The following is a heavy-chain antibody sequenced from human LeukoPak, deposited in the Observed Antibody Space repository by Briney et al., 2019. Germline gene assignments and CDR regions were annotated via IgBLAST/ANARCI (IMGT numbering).Heavy chain of an antibody. V-gene: IGHV4-30-2*01. J-gene: IGHJ4*02. CDR1: GGSISSGGYS. D-gene: IGHD2-21*01. CDR2: IYHSGST. Sequence: PSETLSPTCAVSGGSISSGGYSWSWIRQPPGKGLEWIGYIYHSGSTYYNPSLKSRVTISVDRSKNQFSLKLSSVTAADTAVYYCARGPPSILWWSLYFDYWGQGTLVTVSS. CDR3: ARGPPSILWWSLYFDY.